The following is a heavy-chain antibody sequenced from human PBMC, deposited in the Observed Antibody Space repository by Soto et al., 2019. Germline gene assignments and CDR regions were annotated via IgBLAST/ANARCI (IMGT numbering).Heavy chain of an antibody. CDR2: IIPIFGTA. Sequence: ASVKVSCKASGGTFSSYAISCVRQAPGQGLEWMGGIIPIFGTANYAQKFQGRVTITADESTSTAYMELSSLRSEDTAVYYCARDLWPTPYGMDVWGQGTTVTVSS. CDR1: GGTFSSYA. J-gene: IGHJ6*02. D-gene: IGHD2-21*01. CDR3: ARDLWPTPYGMDV. V-gene: IGHV1-69*13.